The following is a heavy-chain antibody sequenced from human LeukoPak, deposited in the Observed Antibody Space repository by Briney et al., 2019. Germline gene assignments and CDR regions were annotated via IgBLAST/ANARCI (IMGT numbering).Heavy chain of an antibody. J-gene: IGHJ4*02. D-gene: IGHD3-9*01. V-gene: IGHV4-4*07. CDR1: GGSISSHY. CDR3: ARGSHFDWMYYFDY. Sequence: PSETLSVTCTVSGGSISSHYWSWIRQPAGKGLEWIGRIYTSGSTNYNPSLKSRVTMSVDTSKNQFSLKLSSVTAADTAVYYCARGSHFDWMYYFDYWGQGTLDTVSS. CDR2: IYTSGST.